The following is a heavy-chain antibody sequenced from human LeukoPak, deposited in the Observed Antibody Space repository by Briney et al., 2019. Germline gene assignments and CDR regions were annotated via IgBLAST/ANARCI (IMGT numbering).Heavy chain of an antibody. V-gene: IGHV4-61*02. J-gene: IGHJ4*02. CDR1: GGSISSGSYY. CDR2: IYTYESP. CDR3: ARDGGRLGATFN. Sequence: SETLSLTCTVSGGSISSGSYYWSWIRQPAGKGLEWIGRIYTYESPNYNPSLTSRVTISVDTSKSQFSLKLSSVTAADTAVYYCARDGGRLGATFNWGQGTLVTVSS. D-gene: IGHD1-26*01.